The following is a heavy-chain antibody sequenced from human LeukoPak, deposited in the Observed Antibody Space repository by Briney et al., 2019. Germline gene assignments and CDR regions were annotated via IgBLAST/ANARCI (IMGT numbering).Heavy chain of an antibody. D-gene: IGHD3-22*01. CDR2: ISSSGSTI. CDR1: GFTFSDYY. J-gene: IGHJ5*02. Sequence: GGSLRLSCAASGFTFSDYYMSWIRQAPGKGLEEVSYISSSGSTIYYADSVKGRFTISGDNAKNSLYLQMNSLRAEDTAVYYCARAAYYYDSSGYRPWGQGTLVTVSS. CDR3: ARAAYYYDSSGYRP. V-gene: IGHV3-11*01.